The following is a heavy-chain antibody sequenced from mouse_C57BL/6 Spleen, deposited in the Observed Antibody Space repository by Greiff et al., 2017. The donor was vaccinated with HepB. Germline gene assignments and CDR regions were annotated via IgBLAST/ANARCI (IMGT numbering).Heavy chain of an antibody. J-gene: IGHJ4*01. CDR3: ARRLTGTGDYYAMDY. CDR2: ISSGSSTI. CDR1: GFTFSDYG. V-gene: IGHV5-17*01. D-gene: IGHD4-1*01. Sequence: EVQLQESGGGLVKPGGSLKLSCAASGFTFSDYGMHWVRQAPEKGLEWVAYISSGSSTIYYADTVKGRFTISRDNAKNTLFLQMTSLRSEDTAMYYCARRLTGTGDYYAMDYWGQGTSVTVSS.